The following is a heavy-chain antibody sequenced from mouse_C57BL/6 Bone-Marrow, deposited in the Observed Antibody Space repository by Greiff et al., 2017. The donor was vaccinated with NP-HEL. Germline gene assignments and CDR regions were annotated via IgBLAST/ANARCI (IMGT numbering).Heavy chain of an antibody. J-gene: IGHJ2*01. CDR3: TDIYGEYFDY. V-gene: IGHV6-3*01. Sequence: EVMLVESGGGLVQPGGSMKLSCVASGFTFSNYWMNWVRQSPEKGLEWVAQIRLKSDNYATHYAESVKGRFTISRDDSKSSVYLQMNNLRAEDTGIYYCTDIYGEYFDYWGQGTTLTVSS. CDR1: GFTFSNYW. D-gene: IGHD1-1*01. CDR2: IRLKSDNYAT.